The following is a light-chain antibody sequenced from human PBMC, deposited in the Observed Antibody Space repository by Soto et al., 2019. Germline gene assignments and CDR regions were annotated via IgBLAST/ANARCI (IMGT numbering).Light chain of an antibody. J-gene: IGKJ1*01. CDR3: QQYVSSVT. V-gene: IGKV3-20*01. Sequence: EIVLTQSPGSLSLSPGERATLSCRASQSVDSSFFAWYQKKPGQAPRLLIYGASKRATGIPDRFSGSRSGTDFTLTMSRLEPEDFAVYYCQQYVSSVTFGQGTKVEIK. CDR1: QSVDSSF. CDR2: GAS.